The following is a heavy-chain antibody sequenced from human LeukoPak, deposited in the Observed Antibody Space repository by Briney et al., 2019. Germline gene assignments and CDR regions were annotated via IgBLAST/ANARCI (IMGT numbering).Heavy chain of an antibody. CDR1: GGTFSSYA. CDR3: ARDRSENLGQQAGYYYMDV. V-gene: IGHV1-69*05. J-gene: IGHJ6*03. D-gene: IGHD6-19*01. Sequence: ASVKVSCKASGGTFSSYAISWVRQAPGQGLEWMGGIIPIFGTANYAQKFQGRVTITTDESTSTAYMELSSLRSEDTAVYYCARDRSENLGQQAGYYYMDVWGKGTTVTVSS. CDR2: IIPIFGTA.